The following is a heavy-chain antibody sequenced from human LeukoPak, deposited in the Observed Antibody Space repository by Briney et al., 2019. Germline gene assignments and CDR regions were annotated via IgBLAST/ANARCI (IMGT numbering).Heavy chain of an antibody. CDR1: GGSISSSTYY. Sequence: SETLSLTCTVSGGSISSSTYYWGWIRQPPGKGLEWIGSIFYSGGTYYNPSLKSRVTMSVDTSKNQFSLRLSSVNAADTAVYYCARDILATSIAAPYYWGQGTLVTVSS. D-gene: IGHD6-13*01. CDR3: ARDILATSIAAPYY. V-gene: IGHV4-39*07. J-gene: IGHJ4*02. CDR2: IFYSGGT.